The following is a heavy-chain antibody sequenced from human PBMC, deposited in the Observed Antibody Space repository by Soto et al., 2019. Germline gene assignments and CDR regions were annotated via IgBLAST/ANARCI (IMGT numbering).Heavy chain of an antibody. CDR1: GGSISSGGYS. D-gene: IGHD7-27*01. V-gene: IGHV4-30-2*01. CDR2: IYHSVST. J-gene: IGHJ4*02. Sequence: SETLSLTCAVSGGSISSGGYSWSWIRQPPGKGLECIGYIYHSVSTYYNPSLKSRVTISVDRSKNQFSLKLSSVTAADTAVYYCARGPPLGYWCQGTLVTVSS. CDR3: ARGPPLGY.